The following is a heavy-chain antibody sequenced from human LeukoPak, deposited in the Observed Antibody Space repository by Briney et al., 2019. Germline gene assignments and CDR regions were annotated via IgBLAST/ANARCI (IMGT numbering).Heavy chain of an antibody. CDR1: DGSISIYY. J-gene: IGHJ4*02. V-gene: IGHV4-4*08. CDR3: VRDRELTY. D-gene: IGHD3-10*01. Sequence: PSETLSLTCTVSDGSISIYYWSWIRQPPGKGLEWIGYVYSSGNTNYSPSLKGRAIISADTPKNQFSLKLTSVTAADTAVYYCVRDRELTYWGQGILVTVSS. CDR2: VYSSGNT.